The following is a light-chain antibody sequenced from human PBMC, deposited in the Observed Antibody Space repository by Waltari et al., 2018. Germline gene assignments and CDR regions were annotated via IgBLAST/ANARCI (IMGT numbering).Light chain of an antibody. J-gene: IGLJ3*02. V-gene: IGLV1-51*01. CDR1: SSNIGYNY. Sequence: QSVLTQPPSVSAAPGQKVTISCPGSSSNIGYNYVSWYPQLPGTAPKLLSYDNNKRPSGIPDRFAASRSGTSATRGITGLQTGDEADYYGGTWDNRLSAGVFGGGTKLTVL. CDR2: DNN. CDR3: GTWDNRLSAGV.